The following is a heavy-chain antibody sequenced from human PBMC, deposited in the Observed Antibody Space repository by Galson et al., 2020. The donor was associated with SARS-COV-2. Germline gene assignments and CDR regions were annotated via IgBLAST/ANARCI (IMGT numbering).Heavy chain of an antibody. V-gene: IGHV1-18*01. D-gene: IGHD3-10*01. J-gene: IGHJ6*02. CDR3: ARDTYYLGSGSYYTLDINHGAMDV. CDR2: ISNYNGNT. Sequence: ASVKVSCKASGYTFSNYGFSWVRQAPGQGLEWMGWISNYNGNTQYAQNLQGRVSLTTDTPTSTAYMEMRSLRSDDTAVYYCARDTYYLGSGSYYTLDINHGAMDVWGQGTTVSVSS. CDR1: GYTFSNYG.